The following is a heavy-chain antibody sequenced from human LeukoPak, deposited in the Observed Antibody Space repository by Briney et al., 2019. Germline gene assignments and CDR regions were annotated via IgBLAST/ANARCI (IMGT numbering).Heavy chain of an antibody. V-gene: IGHV4-59*01. CDR3: ARVTVTTDAFDI. CDR1: GGSISSYY. CDR2: IYYSGST. J-gene: IGHJ3*02. D-gene: IGHD4-17*01. Sequence: SETLSLTCTVSGGSISSYYWSWIRQPPGKGLEWIGYIYYSGSTNYNPSLKSRVTISVDTSKNQFSLKLNSVTAADTAVYYCARVTVTTDAFDIWGQGTMVTVPS.